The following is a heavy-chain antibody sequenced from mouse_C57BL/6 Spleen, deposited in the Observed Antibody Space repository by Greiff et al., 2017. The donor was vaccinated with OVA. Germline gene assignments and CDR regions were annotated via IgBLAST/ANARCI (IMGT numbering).Heavy chain of an antibody. J-gene: IGHJ2*01. CDR2: IHPNSGST. V-gene: IGHV1-64*01. D-gene: IGHD2-4*01. CDR3: ARDETYYDYGKDY. CDR1: GYTFTSYW. Sequence: QVQLQQPGAELVKPGASVKLSCKASGYTFTSYWMHWVKQRPGQGLEWIGMIHPNSGSTNYNEKFKSKATLTVDKSSSTAYMQLSSLTSEDSAVYYCARDETYYDYGKDYWGQGTTLTVSS.